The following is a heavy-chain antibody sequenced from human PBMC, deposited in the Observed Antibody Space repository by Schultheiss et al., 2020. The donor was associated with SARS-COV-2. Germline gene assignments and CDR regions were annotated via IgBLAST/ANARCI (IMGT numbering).Heavy chain of an antibody. Sequence: GGSLRLSCAASGFTFDDYAMHWVRQAPGKGLEWVSVIYSGGSTYYADSVKGRFTISRDNSKNTLYLQMNSLRAEDTAVYYCAVTLIAADLDYWGQGTLVTVSS. CDR2: IYSGGST. D-gene: IGHD6-6*01. CDR1: GFTFDDYA. V-gene: IGHV3-66*01. J-gene: IGHJ4*02. CDR3: AVTLIAADLDY.